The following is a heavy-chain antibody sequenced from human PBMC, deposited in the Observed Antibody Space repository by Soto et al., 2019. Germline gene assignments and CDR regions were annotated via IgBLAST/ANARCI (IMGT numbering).Heavy chain of an antibody. J-gene: IGHJ6*02. CDR1: GFTFSSYE. D-gene: IGHD2-15*01. CDR2: ISSSCSTI. CDR3: AREGVVDTSGANYYYYGLDV. Sequence: GSLRLSCATPGFTFSSYEMNLVRPAPGKGLGWVSYISSSCSTIYYADSVKGRFTISRDNSKNSLYLPMNSPRAEETAGYYCAREGVVDTSGANYYYYGLDVWGQGTTVTVSS. V-gene: IGHV3-48*03.